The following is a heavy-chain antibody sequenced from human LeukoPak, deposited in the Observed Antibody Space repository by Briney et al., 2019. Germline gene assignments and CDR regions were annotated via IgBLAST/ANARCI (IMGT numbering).Heavy chain of an antibody. CDR1: GDSISSGDYY. D-gene: IGHD4-17*01. J-gene: IGHJ4*02. V-gene: IGHV4-61*02. Sequence: SETLSLTCTVSGDSISSGDYYWSWIRQPAGKGLEWIGRISSSGSTNYNPSLKSRVTISVDTSKNQFSLKLSSVTAADTAVYYCARASHDYGDYSHFDYWGQGTLVTVSS. CDR3: ARASHDYGDYSHFDY. CDR2: ISSSGST.